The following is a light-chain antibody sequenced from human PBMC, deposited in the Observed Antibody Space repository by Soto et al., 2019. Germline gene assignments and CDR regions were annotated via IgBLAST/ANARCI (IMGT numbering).Light chain of an antibody. V-gene: IGKV3-20*01. Sequence: EIVLTQSPGTLSLSPGERATLTCRASQSISNSYLAWNQQKPGQAPRLLIYAASNRATGIPDRFSGSGSGTDFTLTINRLEPEDFAVYYGQQYGSSPRTFGQGTKVEI. CDR2: AAS. CDR1: QSISNSY. J-gene: IGKJ1*01. CDR3: QQYGSSPRT.